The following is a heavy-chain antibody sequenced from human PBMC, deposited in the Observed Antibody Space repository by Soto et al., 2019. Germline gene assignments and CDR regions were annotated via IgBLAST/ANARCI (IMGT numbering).Heavy chain of an antibody. CDR2: IYSGGST. Sequence: EVQLVETGGGLIQPGGSLRLSCAASGFTVSNNYMSWVRQAPGKGLEWVSVIYSGGSTYYADSVKGRFTISRDNSKNTLYLQMNSLRAEDTAVYYCARGWKGYSSGWYYFDYWGQGTLVTVSS. CDR3: ARGWKGYSSGWYYFDY. CDR1: GFTVSNNY. J-gene: IGHJ4*02. V-gene: IGHV3-53*02. D-gene: IGHD6-19*01.